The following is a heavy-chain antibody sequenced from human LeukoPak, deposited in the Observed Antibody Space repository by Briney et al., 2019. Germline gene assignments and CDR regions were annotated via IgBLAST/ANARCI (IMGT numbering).Heavy chain of an antibody. J-gene: IGHJ4*02. CDR2: ISYDGSNK. CDR1: GFTFSSYA. Sequence: PGRSLRLSCAASGFTFSSYAMHWVRQAPGKGLEWVAVISYDGSNKYYADSVKGRFTISRDNSKNTLYLQMNSLRAGDTAVYYCARDLDYWGQGTLVTVSS. V-gene: IGHV3-30-3*01. CDR3: ARDLDY.